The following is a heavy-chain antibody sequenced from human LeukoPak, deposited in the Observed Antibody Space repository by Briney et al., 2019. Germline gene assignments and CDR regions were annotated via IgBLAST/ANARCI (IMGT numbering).Heavy chain of an antibody. CDR3: ARIPHPDYADAQ. D-gene: IGHD4-17*01. CDR2: ISSSGGTM. J-gene: IGHJ4*02. CDR1: GFTVSSFE. Sequence: GGSLRLSCEASGFTVSSFEINWVRQAPRKGLEWVSYISSSGGTMDYADSVKGRFTVSRDNGKKLVHLQLNSLRAEDTAVYFCARIPHPDYADAQWGQGTLVTVSS. V-gene: IGHV3-48*03.